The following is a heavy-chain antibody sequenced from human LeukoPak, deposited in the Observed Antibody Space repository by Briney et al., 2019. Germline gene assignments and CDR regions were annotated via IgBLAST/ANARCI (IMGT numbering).Heavy chain of an antibody. J-gene: IGHJ3*02. V-gene: IGHV3-74*01. Sequence: GGSLRLSCAASGFTFSSYWMHWVRQAPGKGLVWVSRINSDGSSTSYADSVKSRFTISRDNAKNTLYLQMNSLRAEDTAVYYCARTPNRYSGSYGPLNAFDIWGQGTMVTVSS. CDR1: GFTFSSYW. CDR2: INSDGSST. D-gene: IGHD1-26*01. CDR3: ARTPNRYSGSYGPLNAFDI.